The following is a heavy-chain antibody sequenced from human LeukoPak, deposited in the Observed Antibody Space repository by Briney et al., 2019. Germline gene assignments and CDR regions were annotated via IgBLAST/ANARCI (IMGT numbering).Heavy chain of an antibody. CDR2: IKSKTDGGTT. V-gene: IGHV3-15*01. Sequence: GGSLRLSCAASGFTFSNAWMSWVRQAPGKGLEWVGRIKSKTDGGTTDYAAPVKGRFTISRDDSKNTLYLQMNSLKTEDTAVYYRTTVATSITMIVVVNDAFDIWGQGTMVTVSS. CDR3: TTVATSITMIVVVNDAFDI. D-gene: IGHD3-22*01. CDR1: GFTFSNAW. J-gene: IGHJ3*02.